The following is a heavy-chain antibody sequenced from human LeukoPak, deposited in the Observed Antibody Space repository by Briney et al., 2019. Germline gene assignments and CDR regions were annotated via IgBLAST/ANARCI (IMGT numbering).Heavy chain of an antibody. CDR1: GGSISSSSYY. D-gene: IGHD3-3*01. CDR3: ADFWSGYSSL. V-gene: IGHV4-39*01. J-gene: IGHJ4*02. Sequence: SETLSLTCTVSGGSISSSSYYWGWIRQPPGKGLEWIGSIYYSGSTYYNPSLKSRVTISVDTSKNQFSLKLSSVTAADTAVYYCADFWSGYSSLWGQGTLVTVSS. CDR2: IYYSGST.